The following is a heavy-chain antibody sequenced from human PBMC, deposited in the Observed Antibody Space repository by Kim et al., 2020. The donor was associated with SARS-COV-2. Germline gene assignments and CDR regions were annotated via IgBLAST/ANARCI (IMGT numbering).Heavy chain of an antibody. Sequence: GSLRLSCAASGFTVSSNYMSWVRQAPGKRLEWVSVIYSGGSTYYADSVKGRFTISRDNSKNTLYLQMNSLRAEDTAVYYCARGGGFGDIGMDVWGQGTTVTVSS. CDR1: GFTVSSNY. J-gene: IGHJ6*02. V-gene: IGHV3-66*02. D-gene: IGHD3-10*01. CDR3: ARGGGFGDIGMDV. CDR2: IYSGGST.